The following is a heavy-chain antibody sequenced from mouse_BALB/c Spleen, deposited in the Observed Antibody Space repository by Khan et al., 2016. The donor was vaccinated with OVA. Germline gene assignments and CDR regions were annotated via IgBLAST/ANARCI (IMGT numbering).Heavy chain of an antibody. V-gene: IGHV1-4*01. Sequence: QVQLQQSGAELARPGASVKMSCKASGYTFTSYTIHWIKLRPGQGLEWIGYINPSNGYTNYNQKFRDKATLTADKSSTTAYMQLSSLTSDDSAVYSSVRDVAYHRNDGGVAYWGQGTLVTVSA. CDR2: INPSNGYT. CDR1: GYTFTSYT. D-gene: IGHD2-14*01. CDR3: VRDVAYHRNDGGVAY. J-gene: IGHJ3*01.